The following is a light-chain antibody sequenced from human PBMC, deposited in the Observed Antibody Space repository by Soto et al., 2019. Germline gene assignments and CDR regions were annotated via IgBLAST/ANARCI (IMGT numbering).Light chain of an antibody. CDR1: QSISSY. Sequence: DIQMTQSPSSLSASVGDRVTITCRASQSISSYLNWYQQKPGKAPKLLIYAASSLQSGVPSRFSGSGSGTDVTLTNSSLQPEDFATYYCQQSYSTPLTFGGGTKVEIK. CDR2: AAS. J-gene: IGKJ4*01. CDR3: QQSYSTPLT. V-gene: IGKV1-39*01.